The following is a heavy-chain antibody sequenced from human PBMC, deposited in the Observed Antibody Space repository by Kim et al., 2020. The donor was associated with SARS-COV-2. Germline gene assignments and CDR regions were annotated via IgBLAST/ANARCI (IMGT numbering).Heavy chain of an antibody. J-gene: IGHJ4*02. CDR2: INTDGSTI. V-gene: IGHV3-74*01. Sequence: GGSLRLSCAASGFTFSNYWIYWVRQAPGKGLVWVSHINTDGSTIRYADSVKGRFTISRDNAKNTVYLQMNSLRDEDAAVYYCAGASGGTTNFWGQGTLVTVSS. D-gene: IGHD1-1*01. CDR3: AGASGGTTNF. CDR1: GFTFSNYW.